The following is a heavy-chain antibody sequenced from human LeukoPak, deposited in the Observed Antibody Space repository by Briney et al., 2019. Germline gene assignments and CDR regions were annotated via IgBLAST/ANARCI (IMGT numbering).Heavy chain of an antibody. D-gene: IGHD3-22*01. Sequence: ASVKVSCKASGYTFTGYYMHWVRQAPGQWLEWMGWINPNMGGQNHAQKFQGRVTMTRDTSISTAYMDLGRLRSDDTAVYYCASPYYYDSRYYPEGEAFDIWGQGTMVTVSS. CDR3: ASPYYYDSRYYPEGEAFDI. CDR1: GYTFTGYY. J-gene: IGHJ3*02. CDR2: INPNMGGQ. V-gene: IGHV1-2*02.